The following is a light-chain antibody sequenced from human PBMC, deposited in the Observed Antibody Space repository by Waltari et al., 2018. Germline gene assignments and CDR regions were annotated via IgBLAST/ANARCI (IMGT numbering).Light chain of an antibody. CDR1: PSISSY. Sequence: DIQMTQSPSSLSASVGDRVTITCRARPSISSYLNWYQQKPGKAPKLLIYAASSLQSGVPSRFSGSGSGTDFTLTISSLQPEDFATYYCLQDYIYPWTFGQGTKVEIQ. CDR3: LQDYIYPWT. V-gene: IGKV1-39*01. J-gene: IGKJ1*01. CDR2: AAS.